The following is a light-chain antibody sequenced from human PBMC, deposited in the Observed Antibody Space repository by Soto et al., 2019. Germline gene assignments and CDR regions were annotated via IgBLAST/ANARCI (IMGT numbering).Light chain of an antibody. J-gene: IGKJ1*01. Sequence: DIVLTQSPGTLSLSPGERATLSCRASETVNSNYLAWYQQKRGQAPRLPIYGASRRATGIPDRFSGSGSGTDFTLTITRLEPEDFAVYYCQQYGSSRTFGQGTKVDI. V-gene: IGKV3-20*01. CDR2: GAS. CDR1: ETVNSNY. CDR3: QQYGSSRT.